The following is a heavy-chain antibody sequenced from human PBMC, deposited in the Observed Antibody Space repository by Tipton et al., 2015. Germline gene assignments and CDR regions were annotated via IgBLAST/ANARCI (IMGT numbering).Heavy chain of an antibody. CDR2: IYYNGST. CDR1: GGSFSSSSYY. V-gene: IGHV4-39*01. J-gene: IGHJ1*01. D-gene: IGHD3-16*01. Sequence: TLSLTCAVFGGSFSSSSYYWGWIRQSPGKGLEWIGSIYYNGSTYHNPSLKSRVSIFVDTSKNQFSLKLSSVTAADTAVYYCARSPPGDYEYIEYWGQGTLVTVSS. CDR3: ARSPPGDYEYIEY.